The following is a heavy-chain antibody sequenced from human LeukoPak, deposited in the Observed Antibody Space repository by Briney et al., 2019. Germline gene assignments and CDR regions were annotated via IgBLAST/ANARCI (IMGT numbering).Heavy chain of an antibody. CDR3: ARDSPYGDGYKYGIDY. CDR1: GFTFSSYS. J-gene: IGHJ4*02. CDR2: ISSSSSTI. D-gene: IGHD5-24*01. V-gene: IGHV3-48*04. Sequence: GGSLRLSCAASGFTFSSYSMNWVRQAPGKGLEWVSYISSSSSTIYYADSVKGRFTISRDNAKNSLYLQMNSLRAEDTAVYYCARDSPYGDGYKYGIDYWGQGTLVTVSS.